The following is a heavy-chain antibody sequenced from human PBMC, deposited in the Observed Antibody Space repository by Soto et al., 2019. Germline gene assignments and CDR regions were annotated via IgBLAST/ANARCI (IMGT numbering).Heavy chain of an antibody. CDR3: ASLTTPIY. J-gene: IGHJ4*02. CDR2: INHSGST. V-gene: IGHV4-34*01. D-gene: IGHD4-17*01. Sequence: QVQLQQWGAGLLKPSETLSLTCAVYGGSFSGYYWSWIRQPPGKGLEWIGEINHSGSTNYNPSLKSRVTISVDTSKNQFSLKLSSVSAADTAVYYWASLTTPIYWGQGTLVTVSS. CDR1: GGSFSGYY.